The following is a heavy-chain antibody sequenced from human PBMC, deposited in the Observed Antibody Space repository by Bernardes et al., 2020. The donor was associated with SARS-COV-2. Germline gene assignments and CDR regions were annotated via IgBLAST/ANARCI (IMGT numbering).Heavy chain of an antibody. D-gene: IGHD6-6*01. Sequence: GSLRLSCTASGFTFSNYWMSWVRRAPGKGLEWVANIKEDGSEKYYVDSVKGRITISRDNARNSLYLQMNSLRAEDTTVYYCARDFWGYSSSSGYGMDVWGQGTTVTVSS. J-gene: IGHJ6*02. CDR3: ARDFWGYSSSSGYGMDV. CDR2: IKEDGSEK. V-gene: IGHV3-7*01. CDR1: GFTFSNYW.